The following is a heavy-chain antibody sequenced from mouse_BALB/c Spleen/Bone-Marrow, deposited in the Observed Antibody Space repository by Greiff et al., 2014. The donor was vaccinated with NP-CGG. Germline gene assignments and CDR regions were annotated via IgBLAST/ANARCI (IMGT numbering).Heavy chain of an antibody. Sequence: VMLLESGPGLVAPSQSLSITCTVSGFSLTSYDIHWVRQPPGKGLEWLGVIWAGGSTNYNSALMSGLSISKDNSKSQVFLKMNSLQTDDTAMYYCAREGDYYGSSDYWGQGTTLTVSS. CDR2: IWAGGST. CDR1: GFSLTSYD. D-gene: IGHD1-1*01. J-gene: IGHJ2*01. CDR3: AREGDYYGSSDY. V-gene: IGHV2-9*02.